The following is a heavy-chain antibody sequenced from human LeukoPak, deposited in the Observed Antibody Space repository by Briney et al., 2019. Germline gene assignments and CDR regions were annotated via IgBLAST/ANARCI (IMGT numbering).Heavy chain of an antibody. D-gene: IGHD5-12*01. CDR1: GGSISSHY. J-gene: IGHJ4*02. V-gene: IGHV4-59*11. CDR2: IYYSGST. CDR3: ARVAGVGGYDYGDY. Sequence: PSETLSLTCTVSGGSISSHYWSWIRQPPGKGLEWIGYIYYSGSTNYNHSLKSRVTISVDTSKNQFSLKLSSVTAAATAVYYCARVAGVGGYDYGDYWGQGTLVTVSS.